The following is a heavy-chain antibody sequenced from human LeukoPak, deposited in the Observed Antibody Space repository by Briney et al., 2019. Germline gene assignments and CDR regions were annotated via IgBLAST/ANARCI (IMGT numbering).Heavy chain of an antibody. V-gene: IGHV3-21*01. CDR1: GFTFSSYS. Sequence: GGSLRLSCAASGFTFSSYSMNWVRQAPGKGLEWVSSISSSSSYIYYADSVKGRFTISRGNAKNPLYLQMNSLRAEDTAVYYCARDLAMGDSSGYYEPTGYWGQGTLVTVSS. J-gene: IGHJ4*02. CDR3: ARDLAMGDSSGYYEPTGY. D-gene: IGHD3-22*01. CDR2: ISSSSSYI.